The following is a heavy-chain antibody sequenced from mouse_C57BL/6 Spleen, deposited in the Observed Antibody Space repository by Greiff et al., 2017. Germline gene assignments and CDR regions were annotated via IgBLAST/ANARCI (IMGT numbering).Heavy chain of an antibody. Sequence: VKVVESGAELARPGASVKLSCKASGYTFTSYGISWVKQRTGQGLEWIGEIYPRSGNTYYNEKFKGKATLTADKSSSTAYMELRSLTSEDSAVYFCARSSSGPAWFAYWGQGTLVTVSA. J-gene: IGHJ3*01. CDR1: GYTFTSYG. V-gene: IGHV1-81*01. D-gene: IGHD3-2*02. CDR3: ARSSSGPAWFAY. CDR2: IYPRSGNT.